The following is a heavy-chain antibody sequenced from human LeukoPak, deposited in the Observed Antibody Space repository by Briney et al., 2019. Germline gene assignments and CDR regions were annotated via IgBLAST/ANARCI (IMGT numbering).Heavy chain of an antibody. CDR1: GFTFDDYA. J-gene: IGHJ4*02. CDR2: ISWNSGSI. V-gene: IGHV3-9*03. D-gene: IGHD3-10*01. CDR3: AKDGRWFGELFPGYYFDY. Sequence: GGSLRLSCAASGFTFDDYAMHWVRQAPGKGLEWVSGISWNSGSIGYADSVKGRFTISRDNAKNSLYLQMNSLRAEDMALYYCAKDGRWFGELFPGYYFDYWGQGTLVTVSS.